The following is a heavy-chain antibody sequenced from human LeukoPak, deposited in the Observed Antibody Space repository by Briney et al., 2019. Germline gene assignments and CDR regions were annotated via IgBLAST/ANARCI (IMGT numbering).Heavy chain of an antibody. V-gene: IGHV4-4*09. CDR2: MHTIEP. CDR3: ARGLRDEERYYKYYYMDV. D-gene: IGHD4/OR15-4a*01. Sequence: SETLCLTRTISGGSNRGYFGTWRRQASGKGLEYIRYMHTIEPKYNPSLQSRVSLSIDASKNQFSLNQRSVTAADTAVYYCARGLRDEERYYKYYYMDVWGKGTTVTVSS. J-gene: IGHJ6*03. CDR1: GGSNRGYF.